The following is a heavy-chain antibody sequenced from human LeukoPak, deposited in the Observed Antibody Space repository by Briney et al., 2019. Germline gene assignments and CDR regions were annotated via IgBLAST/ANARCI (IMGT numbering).Heavy chain of an antibody. CDR1: GHSISSGYY. Sequence: SETLSLTCAVSGHSISSGYYWGWIRQPPGKGLEWIGSIYHSGSTYYNPSLKSRVTISVDTSKNQFSLKLSSVTAADTAVYYCARDKEGYYFDYWGQGTLVTVSS. CDR2: IYHSGST. V-gene: IGHV4-38-2*02. J-gene: IGHJ4*02. CDR3: ARDKEGYYFDY.